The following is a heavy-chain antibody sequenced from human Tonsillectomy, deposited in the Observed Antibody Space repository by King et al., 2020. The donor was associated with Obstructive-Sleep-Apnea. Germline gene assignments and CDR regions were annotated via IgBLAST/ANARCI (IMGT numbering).Heavy chain of an antibody. J-gene: IGHJ6*02. CDR1: GFTFGDYY. CDR3: ARYCTGGSCSYSYFGLDV. Sequence: QVQLVESGGGLVKPGGSLRLSCAASGFTFGDYYMSWIRQAPGRGLEGISHISSSSSFTMYADYVKGRFTISRDSAKNSLYLPMNSLRAEDTGVYFCARYCTGGSCSYSYFGLDVWGQGTTVTVSS. V-gene: IGHV3-11*06. CDR2: ISSSSSFT. D-gene: IGHD2-15*01.